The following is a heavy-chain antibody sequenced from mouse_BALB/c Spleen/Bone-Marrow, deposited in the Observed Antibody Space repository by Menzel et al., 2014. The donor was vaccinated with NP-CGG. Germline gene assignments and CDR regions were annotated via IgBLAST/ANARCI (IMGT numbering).Heavy chain of an antibody. Sequence: EVQLVESGPSLVKPSQTLSLTCSVTGDSITSGYWNWTRKFPGNKLEYMGYISYSGSTYYNPSLESRISITRDTSKNQYYLQLNSVTTEDTATYYCAREKVPYYYAMDYWGQGTSVTVSS. D-gene: IGHD5-1*01. CDR2: ISYSGST. V-gene: IGHV3-8*02. CDR1: GDSITSGY. CDR3: AREKVPYYYAMDY. J-gene: IGHJ4*01.